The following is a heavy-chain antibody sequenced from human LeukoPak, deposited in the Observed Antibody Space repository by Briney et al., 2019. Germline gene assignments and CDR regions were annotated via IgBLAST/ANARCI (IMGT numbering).Heavy chain of an antibody. J-gene: IGHJ6*03. CDR2: IYYSGST. CDR1: GGSISSSSYY. D-gene: IGHD6-13*01. Sequence: SETLSLTCTVSGGSISSSSYYWGWIRQPPGKGLEWIGSIYYSGSTYYNPSHKSRVAISVDTSKNQFSLKLSSVTAADTAVYYCARRSSSLKYYYYMDVWGKGTTVTVSS. CDR3: ARRSSSLKYYYYMDV. V-gene: IGHV4-39*01.